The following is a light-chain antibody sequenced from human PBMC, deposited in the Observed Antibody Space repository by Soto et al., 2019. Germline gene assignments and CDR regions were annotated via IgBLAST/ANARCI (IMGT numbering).Light chain of an antibody. CDR1: TSDVGGYRY. V-gene: IGLV2-14*01. CDR2: EVS. CDR3: NSYSNSDAPYV. J-gene: IGLJ1*01. Sequence: QSVLTQPASVSGSPGQSITISCTGTTSDVGGYRYVSWFQQHPGKAPKVIIYEVSNRPSGVSDRFSGSKSGNTASLTISGLQTEDEADYYCNSYSNSDAPYVFGTGTKLIVL.